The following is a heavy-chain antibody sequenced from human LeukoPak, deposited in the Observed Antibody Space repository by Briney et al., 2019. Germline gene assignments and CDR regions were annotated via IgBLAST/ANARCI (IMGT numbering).Heavy chain of an antibody. J-gene: IGHJ6*02. Sequence: GASVKVSCKASGYTFTGYYMHWVRQAPGQGLEWMGIINPSGGSTSYAQKFQGRVTMTRDTSTSTVYMELSSLRSEDTAVYYCARAEVRYYYYYYGMDVWGQGTTVTVSS. CDR2: INPSGGST. D-gene: IGHD4/OR15-4a*01. CDR3: ARAEVRYYYYYYGMDV. CDR1: GYTFTGYY. V-gene: IGHV1-46*01.